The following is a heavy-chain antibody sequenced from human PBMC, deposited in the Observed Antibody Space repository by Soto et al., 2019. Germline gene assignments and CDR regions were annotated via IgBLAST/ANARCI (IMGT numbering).Heavy chain of an antibody. D-gene: IGHD3-16*02. CDR2: ISAYNGNT. V-gene: IGHV1-18*01. Sequence: QVQLVQSGAEVKKPGASVKVSCKASGYTFTSYGISWVRQAPGHGLEGMGWISAYNGNTNYAQKLQGRVTMTTDTSTSTAYMALRSLRSDDTAVYYCARSQVFGGVIANFDYWGQGTLVTVSS. CDR1: GYTFTSYG. CDR3: ARSQVFGGVIANFDY. J-gene: IGHJ4*02.